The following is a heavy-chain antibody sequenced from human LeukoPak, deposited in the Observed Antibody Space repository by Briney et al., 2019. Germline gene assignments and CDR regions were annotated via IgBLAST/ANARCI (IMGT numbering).Heavy chain of an antibody. V-gene: IGHV3-21*01. D-gene: IGHD6-13*01. Sequence: GGSMRLSCAASGITLSSDSMNWVRQAPGKGLEWVSPISSSSSYIYYADSVKGRFTISRDNAKNSLYLQMNSLRAEDTAVYYCAKAAGTYSSSWYPPLDAFDIWGQGTMVTVSS. CDR2: ISSSSSYI. J-gene: IGHJ3*02. CDR1: GITLSSDS. CDR3: AKAAGTYSSSWYPPLDAFDI.